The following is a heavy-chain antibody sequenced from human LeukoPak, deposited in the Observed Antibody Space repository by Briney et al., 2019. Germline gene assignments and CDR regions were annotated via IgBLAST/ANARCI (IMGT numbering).Heavy chain of an antibody. CDR3: AKDRKGRDSSGFYDY. CDR2: ISGSGGST. J-gene: IGHJ4*02. CDR1: GFTFSSYA. Sequence: PGGSLRLSCAASGFTFSSYAMSGVRQAPGKGLEWGSAISGSGGSTYYADSVKGRFTISRDNSKNTLYLQMNSLGAEDTAVYYCAKDRKGRDSSGFYDYWGQGTLVTVSS. D-gene: IGHD3-22*01. V-gene: IGHV3-23*01.